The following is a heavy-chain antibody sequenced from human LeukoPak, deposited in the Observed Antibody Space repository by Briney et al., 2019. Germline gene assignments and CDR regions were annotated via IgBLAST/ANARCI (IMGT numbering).Heavy chain of an antibody. Sequence: PGGSLRLSSSVSGLTFSRSGMSWVRQAPGKRLEWVSTISGGGSSTYYADSVKGRFTISRDNSKNTLSLQMYTLRAEDTATYFCAKLTGELGSWGQGTLVTVSA. CDR2: ISGGGSST. J-gene: IGHJ5*02. D-gene: IGHD3-9*01. V-gene: IGHV3-23*01. CDR1: GLTFSRSG. CDR3: AKLTGELGS.